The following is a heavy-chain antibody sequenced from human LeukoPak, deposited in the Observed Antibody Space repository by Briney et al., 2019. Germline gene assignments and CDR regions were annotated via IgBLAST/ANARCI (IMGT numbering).Heavy chain of an antibody. D-gene: IGHD3-10*01. CDR2: IYYSGST. Sequence: SETLSLTCTVSGGSISSYYWSWIRQPPGKGLEWIGYIYYSGSTNYNPSLKSRVTISVDTSKNQISLKLTSVTAADTAAYYCARAGSLVTPPPLWGQGTLVTVSS. CDR1: GGSISSYY. J-gene: IGHJ4*02. V-gene: IGHV4-59*01. CDR3: ARAGSLVTPPPL.